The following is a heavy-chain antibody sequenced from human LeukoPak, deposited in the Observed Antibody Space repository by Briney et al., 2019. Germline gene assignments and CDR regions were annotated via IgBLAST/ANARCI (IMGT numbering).Heavy chain of an antibody. CDR1: GASISSDY. Sequence: SETLSLTCTVSGASISSDYWSWIRQPPGRGLEWIGEINHSGSTNYNPSLKSRVTISVDTSKNQFSLKLSSVTAADTAAYYCARLSTVTTDYWGQGTLVTVSS. V-gene: IGHV4-34*01. D-gene: IGHD4-11*01. CDR3: ARLSTVTTDY. J-gene: IGHJ4*02. CDR2: INHSGST.